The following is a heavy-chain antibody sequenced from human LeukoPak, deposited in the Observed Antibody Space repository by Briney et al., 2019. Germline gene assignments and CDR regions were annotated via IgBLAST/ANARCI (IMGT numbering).Heavy chain of an antibody. J-gene: IGHJ4*02. D-gene: IGHD3-10*01. CDR3: ARVIRLLPGSGSHYNDY. Sequence: ASVKVSCKASGYTFTSYGISWVRQAPGQGLEWMGWISAYNGNTNYAQKLQGRVTMTTDTSTSTAYMELRSLRSDDTAVYYCARVIRLLPGSGSHYNDYWGQGTLVTVSS. V-gene: IGHV1-18*04. CDR2: ISAYNGNT. CDR1: GYTFTSYG.